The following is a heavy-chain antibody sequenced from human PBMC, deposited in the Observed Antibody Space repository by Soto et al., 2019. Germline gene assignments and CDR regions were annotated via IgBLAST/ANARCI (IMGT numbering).Heavy chain of an antibody. D-gene: IGHD5-18*01. V-gene: IGHV3-33*01. J-gene: IGHJ4*02. CDR3: ALYSRYSYGAPLDY. CDR1: GFTFSSYG. Sequence: PRGSLRLSCAASGFTFSSYGMHWVRQAPGKGLEWVAVIWCDGSNKYYADSVKGRFTISRDNSKNTLYLQMNSLRAEDTAVYYCALYSRYSYGAPLDYWGQGSLVTVSS. CDR2: IWCDGSNK.